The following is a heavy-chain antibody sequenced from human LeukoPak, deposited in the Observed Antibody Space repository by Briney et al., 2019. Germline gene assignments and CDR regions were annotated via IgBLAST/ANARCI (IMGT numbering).Heavy chain of an antibody. D-gene: IGHD3-22*01. V-gene: IGHV1-18*01. Sequence: ASVKVSCKASGYTFTSYGISWVRQAPGQGLEWMGWISAYNGNTNYAQKLSGRVTMTTDTYTSTAYMELRSLRSDDTAVYYCARGHYYYDSSGSNEGFDYWGQGTLVTVSS. J-gene: IGHJ4*02. CDR2: ISAYNGNT. CDR3: ARGHYYYDSSGSNEGFDY. CDR1: GYTFTSYG.